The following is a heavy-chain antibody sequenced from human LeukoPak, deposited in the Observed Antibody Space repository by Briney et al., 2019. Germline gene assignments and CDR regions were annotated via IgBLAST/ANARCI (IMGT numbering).Heavy chain of an antibody. CDR3: ARASTTFDD. J-gene: IGHJ4*02. CDR2: IYYSGST. D-gene: IGHD1-14*01. Sequence: SETLSLTCNVSGGSISSYYWTWIRQPPGKGLEWIGYIYYSGSTNYTPTLKNRVTISVDTSKNQFSLNLSSVTAADTAVYFCARASTTFDDWGQGALVTVSS. CDR1: GGSISSYY. V-gene: IGHV4-59*01.